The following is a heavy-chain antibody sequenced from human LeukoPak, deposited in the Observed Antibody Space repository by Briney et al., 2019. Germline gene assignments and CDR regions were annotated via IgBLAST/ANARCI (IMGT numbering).Heavy chain of an antibody. V-gene: IGHV1-18*01. Sequence: ASVKVSCKASGYTFTSYGISWVRQAPGQGLEWMGWISAYNGNTNYAQKLQGRVTMTTDTSTSTAYMELRSLRSDDTAVYYCARVAYDSSGYYEYYFHYWGQGTLVTVSS. D-gene: IGHD3-22*01. CDR2: ISAYNGNT. J-gene: IGHJ4*02. CDR3: ARVAYDSSGYYEYYFHY. CDR1: GYTFTSYG.